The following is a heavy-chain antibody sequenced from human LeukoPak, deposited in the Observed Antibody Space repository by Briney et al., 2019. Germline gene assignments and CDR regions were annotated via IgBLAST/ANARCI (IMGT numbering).Heavy chain of an antibody. Sequence: PSETLSLTCAVCGGSFSGYYWSWLRQPPGKGLEWIGEINHSGSTNYNPSLKSRVTISVDTSKHQFSLKLGSVTAADTAVYYCASTNRGYSYGYWGQGTLVTVSS. V-gene: IGHV4-34*01. CDR2: INHSGST. D-gene: IGHD5-18*01. CDR1: GGSFSGYY. CDR3: ASTNRGYSYGY. J-gene: IGHJ4*02.